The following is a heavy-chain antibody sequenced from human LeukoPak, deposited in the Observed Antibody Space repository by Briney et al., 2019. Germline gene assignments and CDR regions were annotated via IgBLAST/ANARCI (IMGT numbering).Heavy chain of an antibody. CDR2: IYYSGTT. Sequence: SETLSLTCTVSGGSMNKYYWNWIRQPPGKGLEWIGYIYYSGTTNYNPSLNSRVTISVDTSKNQFSLKLSSVTAADTAVYYCAREDYDDSGAWYFDLWGRGTLVTVSS. V-gene: IGHV4-59*12. J-gene: IGHJ2*01. D-gene: IGHD3-3*01. CDR1: GGSMNKYY. CDR3: AREDYDDSGAWYFDL.